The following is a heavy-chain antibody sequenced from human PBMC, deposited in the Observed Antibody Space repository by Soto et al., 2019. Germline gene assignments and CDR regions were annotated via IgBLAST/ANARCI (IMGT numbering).Heavy chain of an antibody. D-gene: IGHD3-22*01. V-gene: IGHV1-2*02. CDR3: ARSHPEIVLETFWDY. J-gene: IGHJ4*02. CDR2: INPKSGGT. Sequence: GASVKVSCKASGYTFTVYYMHWVRQAPGQGLEWMGWINPKSGGTMYPQKFQGRVTITRDTSASTAYMELSSLRSEDTAVYYCARSHPEIVLETFWDYWGQGTLVTVSS. CDR1: GYTFTVYY.